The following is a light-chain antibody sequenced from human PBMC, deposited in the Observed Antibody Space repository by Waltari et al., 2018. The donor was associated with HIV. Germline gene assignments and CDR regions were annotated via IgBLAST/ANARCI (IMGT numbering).Light chain of an antibody. Sequence: QSVLTQPPSVSAAPGQTVTISCSGNSSNIGHNYVSWYQQLPGTAPKLLIYENNKRPSGMPDRFSGSKSGTSATLGITGLQTGDEADYYCGTWDSSLSAGGVFGTGTKVTVL. CDR2: ENN. V-gene: IGLV1-51*02. CDR1: SSNIGHNY. CDR3: GTWDSSLSAGGV. J-gene: IGLJ1*01.